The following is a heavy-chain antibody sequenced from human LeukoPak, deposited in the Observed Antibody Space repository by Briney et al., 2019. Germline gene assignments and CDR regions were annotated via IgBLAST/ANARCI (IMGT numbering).Heavy chain of an antibody. V-gene: IGHV3-64D*06. D-gene: IGHD5-18*01. Sequence: PGGSLRLSCSASGFTFSSYAMHWVRQAPGKGLEYVSAISSNGGSTYYADSVKGRFTISRDNSKNTLYLQMSSLRAEDTAVHYCVKSADDSYGPTFDYWGQGTLVTVSS. CDR1: GFTFSSYA. J-gene: IGHJ4*02. CDR3: VKSADDSYGPTFDY. CDR2: ISSNGGST.